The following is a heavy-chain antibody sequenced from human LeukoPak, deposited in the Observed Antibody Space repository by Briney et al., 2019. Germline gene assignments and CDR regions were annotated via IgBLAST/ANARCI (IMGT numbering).Heavy chain of an antibody. CDR3: ARRSVVTAINFDTFDI. V-gene: IGHV4-31*03. J-gene: IGHJ3*02. D-gene: IGHD2-21*02. CDR2: IYYSGST. CDR1: GGSISSGGYY. Sequence: SQTLSLTCTVSGGSISSGGYYWSWIRQHPGKGLEWIGYIYYSGSTYYNPSLKSRVTISVDTSKNQFSLKLSSVTAADTALYYCARRSVVTAINFDTFDIWGQGTMVTVSS.